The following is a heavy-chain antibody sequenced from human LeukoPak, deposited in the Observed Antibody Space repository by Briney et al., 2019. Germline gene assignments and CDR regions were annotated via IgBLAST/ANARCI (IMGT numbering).Heavy chain of an antibody. CDR3: ARSMYYYDSSGYPQSYYFDY. V-gene: IGHV4-4*07. D-gene: IGHD3-22*01. Sequence: SETLSLTCTVSGGSISSYYWSWLRQPAGKGLEWIGRIYTSGSTNYNPSLKSRVTISVDKSKNQFSLKLSSVTAADTAVYYCARSMYYYDSSGYPQSYYFDYWGQGTLVTVSS. J-gene: IGHJ4*02. CDR1: GGSISSYY. CDR2: IYTSGST.